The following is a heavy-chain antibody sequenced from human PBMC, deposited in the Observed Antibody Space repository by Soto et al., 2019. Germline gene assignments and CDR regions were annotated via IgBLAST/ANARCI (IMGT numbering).Heavy chain of an antibody. Sequence: SETLSLTCTVSGGSISSGNYYWSWIRQPPGKGLEWIGYIYYSGSTYYNPSLKSRVTISVDTSKNQFSLKLSSVTAADTAVYYCARVSLADYGDYGYCGQGTLVTVSS. J-gene: IGHJ4*02. V-gene: IGHV4-30-4*01. D-gene: IGHD4-17*01. CDR1: GGSISSGNYY. CDR3: ARVSLADYGDYGY. CDR2: IYYSGST.